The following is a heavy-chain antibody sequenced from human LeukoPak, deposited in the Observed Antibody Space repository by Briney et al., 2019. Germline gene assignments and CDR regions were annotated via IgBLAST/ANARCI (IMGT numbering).Heavy chain of an antibody. V-gene: IGHV3-33*05. CDR1: GFTFSRYG. D-gene: IGHD4-17*01. J-gene: IGHJ4*02. CDR2: LSYDDTNE. Sequence: GGSLRLSCAASGFTFSRYGMHWVRQAPGKGLEWVAILSYDDTNEYYADSVAGRFTISRDNSKNTLYLQMNSLRAEDTAVYYCAKVPQGTNYGYWGQGTLVTVSS. CDR3: AKVPQGTNYGY.